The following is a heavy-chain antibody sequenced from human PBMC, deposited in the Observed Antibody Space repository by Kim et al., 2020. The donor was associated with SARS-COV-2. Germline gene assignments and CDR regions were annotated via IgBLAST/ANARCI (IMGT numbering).Heavy chain of an antibody. J-gene: IGHJ4*02. CDR1: GGSISSSSYY. CDR3: ARPYSSSSLTFDY. V-gene: IGHV4-39*01. D-gene: IGHD6-6*01. Sequence: SETLSLTCTVSGGSISSSSYYWGWIRQPPGKGLEWIGSIYYSGSTYYNPSLKSRVTISVDTSKNQFSLKLSSVTAADTAVYYCARPYSSSSLTFDYWGQGTLVTVSS. CDR2: IYYSGST.